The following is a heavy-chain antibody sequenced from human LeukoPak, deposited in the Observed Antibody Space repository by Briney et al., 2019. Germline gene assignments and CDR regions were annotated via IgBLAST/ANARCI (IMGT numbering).Heavy chain of an antibody. V-gene: IGHV4-38-2*02. CDR1: GYSISSGYY. CDR3: ARDYYGSGSSNAFDI. Sequence: SETLSLTCTVSGYSISSGYYWGWIRQPPGKGLEWIGSIYHSGSTYYNPSLKSRVTISVDTSKNQFSLKLSSVTAADTAVYYCARDYYGSGSSNAFDIWGQGTMVTVSS. CDR2: IYHSGST. D-gene: IGHD3-10*01. J-gene: IGHJ3*02.